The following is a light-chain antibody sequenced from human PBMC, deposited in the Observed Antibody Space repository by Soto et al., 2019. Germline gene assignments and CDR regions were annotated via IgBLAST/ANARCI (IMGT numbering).Light chain of an antibody. J-gene: IGLJ1*01. V-gene: IGLV2-14*01. CDR2: EVS. CDR3: NSYTPSSLYV. CDR1: SSDVGGYNY. Sequence: QSVLTQPASVSGSPGQSITISCTGTSSDVGGYNYVSWYQQHPGKAPKLMIFEVSNRPSGVSNRFSGSKSGNTASLTISGLQAEDEADYYCNSYTPSSLYVFGTGTKVTVL.